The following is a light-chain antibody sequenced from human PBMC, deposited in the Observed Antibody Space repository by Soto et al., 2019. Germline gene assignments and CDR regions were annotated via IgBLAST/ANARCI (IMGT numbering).Light chain of an antibody. V-gene: IGKV3-20*01. CDR3: QQYGSSPGT. Sequence: EIVLTQSPGSLSLSPGERAAVSCRASQSVTSNYLAWYQQKPGQAPRLLIFGASIRDTGIPDSFSGSGSGTDFTLTISRLEPEDFAVYYCQQYGSSPGTFGQVTKVDIK. CDR1: QSVTSNY. J-gene: IGKJ1*01. CDR2: GAS.